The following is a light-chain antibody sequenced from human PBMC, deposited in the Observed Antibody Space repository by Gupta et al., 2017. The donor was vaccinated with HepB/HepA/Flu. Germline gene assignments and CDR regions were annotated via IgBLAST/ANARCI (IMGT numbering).Light chain of an antibody. J-gene: IGKJ4*01. V-gene: IGKV1-39*01. CDR1: QSISSY. CDR2: AAS. Sequence: SVGDRVTITCRESQSISSYTNWYQQKPGKAPKLLIYAASSLQSGVAPRFSGSGSGTDFTLTISNLQPEDFANYYCQQSYSSPLTFGGGTKVEIK. CDR3: QQSYSSPLT.